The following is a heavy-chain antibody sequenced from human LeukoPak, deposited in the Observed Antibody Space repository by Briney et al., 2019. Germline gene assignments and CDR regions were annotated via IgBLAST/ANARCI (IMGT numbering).Heavy chain of an antibody. CDR2: IYYSGST. V-gene: IGHV4-59*01. CDR3: ARWAVTHDY. Sequence: PSETLSLTCTVSGGSISSYYWSWIRQPPGKGLEWIGYIYYSGSTNCNPSLKGRLTISVDTSKNQFSLKLSSVTAADTAVYYCARWAVTHDYWGQGTLVTVSS. CDR1: GGSISSYY. D-gene: IGHD4-11*01. J-gene: IGHJ4*02.